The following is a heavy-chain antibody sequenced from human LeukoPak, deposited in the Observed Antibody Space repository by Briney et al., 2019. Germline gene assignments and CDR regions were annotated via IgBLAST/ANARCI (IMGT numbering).Heavy chain of an antibody. CDR2: IRSKAYSGTT. D-gene: IGHD3-10*01. V-gene: IGHV3-49*04. Sequence: PGGSLRLSCTASGFTFGDYAMSWVRQAPGKGLEWVGLIRSKAYSGTTEYAASVKGRFTISRDDSKSIAYLQMNSLKTEDTAVYYCTRVGYYYGSGSYYKRYFDYWGQGTLVTVSS. CDR1: GFTFGDYA. J-gene: IGHJ4*02. CDR3: TRVGYYYGSGSYYKRYFDY.